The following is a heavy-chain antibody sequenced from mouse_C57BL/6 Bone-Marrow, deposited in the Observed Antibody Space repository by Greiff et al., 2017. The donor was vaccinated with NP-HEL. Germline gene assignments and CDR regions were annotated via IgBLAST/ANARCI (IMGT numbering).Heavy chain of an antibody. Sequence: VQLQQSGPVLVKPGPSVKISCKASGFTFTDYYMHWVKQSHGKSLEWIGLVYPYNGGTSYNQKFKGKATLTVDPSSSTAYMELNSLTSEDSAVYYCARSGSPIYYDYDGFAYWGQGTLVTVSA. V-gene: IGHV1-36*01. CDR3: ARSGSPIYYDYDGFAY. CDR1: GFTFTDYY. CDR2: VYPYNGGT. D-gene: IGHD2-4*01. J-gene: IGHJ3*01.